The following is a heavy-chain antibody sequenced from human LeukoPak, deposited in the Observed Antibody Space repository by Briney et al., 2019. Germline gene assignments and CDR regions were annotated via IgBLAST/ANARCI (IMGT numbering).Heavy chain of an antibody. Sequence: QPGGSLRLSCAASGFTFSSYAMSWVRQAPGKGLEWVSAISGSGGSTYYADSVKGRFTISRDNSKNTLYLQMNSLRAEDTAVCYCAKDSLHYYDSSGYYYVPSGDMDVWGQGTTVTVSS. V-gene: IGHV3-23*01. CDR2: ISGSGGST. D-gene: IGHD3-22*01. CDR1: GFTFSSYA. J-gene: IGHJ6*02. CDR3: AKDSLHYYDSSGYYYVPSGDMDV.